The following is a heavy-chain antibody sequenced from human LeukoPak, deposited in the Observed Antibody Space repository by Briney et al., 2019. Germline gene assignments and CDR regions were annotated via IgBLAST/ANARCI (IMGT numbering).Heavy chain of an antibody. D-gene: IGHD1-20*01. CDR2: INHSGST. Sequence: PSETLSLTCAVYGGSFSGYYWSWIRQPPGKGLEWIGEINHSGSTNYNPSLKSRVTISLDTSKNQFSLKLSSVTAADTAVYYCVRGITGTPEYNLVPQLPNYFDYWGQGTLVTVSS. J-gene: IGHJ4*02. CDR3: VRGITGTPEYNLVPQLPNYFDY. CDR1: GGSFSGYY. V-gene: IGHV4-34*01.